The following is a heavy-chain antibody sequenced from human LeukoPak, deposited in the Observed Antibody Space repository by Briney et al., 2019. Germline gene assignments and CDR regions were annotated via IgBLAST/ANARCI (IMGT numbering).Heavy chain of an antibody. CDR1: GGSISSGGYS. D-gene: IGHD5-24*01. J-gene: IGHJ2*01. V-gene: IGHV4-30-4*07. CDR3: ARDRGWYFDP. CDR2: IYYSGST. Sequence: SETLSLTCAVSGGSISSGGYSWSWIRQPPGKGLEWIGYIYYSGSTNYNPSLKSRVTISVDTSKNQFSLKLSSVTAADTAVYYCARDRGWYFDPWGRGTLVSVSS.